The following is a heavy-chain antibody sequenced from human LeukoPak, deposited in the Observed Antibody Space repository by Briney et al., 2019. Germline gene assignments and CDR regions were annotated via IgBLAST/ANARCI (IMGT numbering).Heavy chain of an antibody. D-gene: IGHD6-13*01. Sequence: GGSLRLSCAASGFTFSRYGMNWVRHAPGKGLGWVSYISRSSITVYYADSVKGRFTISRDNAKNSLYLQMNSLRAEDTAVYYCARDKRFTGSSWYLDYWGQGTLVTVSS. CDR3: ARDKRFTGSSWYLDY. J-gene: IGHJ4*02. V-gene: IGHV3-48*01. CDR1: GFTFSRYG. CDR2: ISRSSITV.